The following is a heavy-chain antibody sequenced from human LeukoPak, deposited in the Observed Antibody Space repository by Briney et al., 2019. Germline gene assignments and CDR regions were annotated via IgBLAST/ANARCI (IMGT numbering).Heavy chain of an antibody. D-gene: IGHD1-14*01. V-gene: IGHV4-59*01. CDR3: ARGNNRRSFDY. J-gene: IGHJ4*02. Sequence: SETLSLTCTVSGGFISGYYCSWIRQPPGKGLEWIGYVYYSGTTNYNPSLMSRVTISMDTSKNQFSLKLNSVTAADTAVYYCARGNNRRSFDYWGQGTLVTVSS. CDR1: GGFISGYY. CDR2: VYYSGTT.